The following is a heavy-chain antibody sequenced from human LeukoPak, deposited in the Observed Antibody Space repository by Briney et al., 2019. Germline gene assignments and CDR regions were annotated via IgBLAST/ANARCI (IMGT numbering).Heavy chain of an antibody. J-gene: IGHJ6*02. CDR1: GYTFINYY. CDR3: AREGYGSGRRLGMDV. CDR2: INPSGGSA. Sequence: ASVTVSCKASGYTFINYYMHWVRQAPGQGLEWMGIINPSGGSATYAQMIQGRVTLTRDTSTSTVYMELSSLRSDDTSVYYCAREGYGSGRRLGMDVWGQGATVTDSS. V-gene: IGHV1-46*01. D-gene: IGHD3-10*01.